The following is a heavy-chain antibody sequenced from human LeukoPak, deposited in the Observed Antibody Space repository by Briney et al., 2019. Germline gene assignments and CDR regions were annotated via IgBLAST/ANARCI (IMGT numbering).Heavy chain of an antibody. CDR2: IYYSGST. J-gene: IGHJ4*02. CDR1: GGSISSGDYY. CDR3: ASARGYSYGLEDY. D-gene: IGHD5-18*01. V-gene: IGHV4-30-4*01. Sequence: SETLSLTCTVSGGSISSGDYYWSWIRQPPGKGLEWTGYIYYSGSTYYNPSLKSRVTISVDTSKNQFSLKLSSVTAADTAVYYCASARGYSYGLEDYWGQGTLVTVSS.